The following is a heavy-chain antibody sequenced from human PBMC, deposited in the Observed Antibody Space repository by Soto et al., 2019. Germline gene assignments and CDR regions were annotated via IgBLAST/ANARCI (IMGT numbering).Heavy chain of an antibody. J-gene: IGHJ6*02. CDR1: GFSFSSFA. CDR2: ISGSADST. D-gene: IGHD2-8*01. V-gene: IGHV3-23*01. Sequence: EVQLLESGGGFIHPGGSLRLSCAASGFSFSSFAMNWVRQAPGKGLEWVSIISGSADSTFYADSVKGRFTISRDNSKSTLYLQINSLRAAHTAVYYCAKTRGAMIYAISVYGMDVWGQGTTVTVSS. CDR3: AKTRGAMIYAISVYGMDV.